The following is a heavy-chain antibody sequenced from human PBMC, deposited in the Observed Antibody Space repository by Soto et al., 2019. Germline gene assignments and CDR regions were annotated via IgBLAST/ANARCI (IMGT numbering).Heavy chain of an antibody. J-gene: IGHJ4*02. Sequence: GGSLRLSCSASGFTFSNYGMHWVRQAPGKGLEYVSAISNNGGSTYYADSVKGRFTISRDNSRNTLYLQMSSLRAEDTYVYYCVKGAIAVAGTYFDSWGQGTLVTVSS. CDR1: GFTFSNYG. CDR2: ISNNGGST. V-gene: IGHV3-64D*06. CDR3: VKGAIAVAGTYFDS. D-gene: IGHD6-19*01.